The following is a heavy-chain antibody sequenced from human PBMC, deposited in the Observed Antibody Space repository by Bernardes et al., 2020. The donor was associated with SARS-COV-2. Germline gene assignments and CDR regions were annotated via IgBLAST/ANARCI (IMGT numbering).Heavy chain of an antibody. CDR1: GYTFTSYG. J-gene: IGHJ6*02. Sequence: ASMKVSCKASGYTFTSYGISWVRQAPGQGLEWMGWISAYNGNTNYAQKLQGRVTMTTDTSTSTAYMELRSLRSDDTAVYYCARLAFYGDYPSDYYGMDVWGQGTTVTVSS. CDR3: ARLAFYGDYPSDYYGMDV. CDR2: ISAYNGNT. V-gene: IGHV1-18*01. D-gene: IGHD4-17*01.